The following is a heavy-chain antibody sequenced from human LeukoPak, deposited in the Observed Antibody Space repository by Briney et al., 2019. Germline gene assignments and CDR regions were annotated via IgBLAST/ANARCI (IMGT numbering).Heavy chain of an antibody. Sequence: PGRSLRLSCAASGFTFDDYAMHWVRQAPGKGLEWVSGISWNSGSIGYADSVKGRFTISRDNAKNSLYLQMNSLRAEDTAVYYCTRGRGMDVWGQGTTVTVFS. CDR2: ISWNSGSI. V-gene: IGHV3-9*01. J-gene: IGHJ6*02. CDR1: GFTFDDYA. CDR3: TRGRGMDV.